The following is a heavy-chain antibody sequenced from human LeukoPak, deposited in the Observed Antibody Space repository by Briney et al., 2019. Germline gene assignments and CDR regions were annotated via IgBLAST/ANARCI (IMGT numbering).Heavy chain of an antibody. V-gene: IGHV3-64D*06. J-gene: IGHJ4*02. CDR1: GFTFSGHF. CDR2: ISINGDKT. Sequence: GGSLRLSCSASGFTFSGHFMHWVRQAPGKGLEYVSSISINGDKTYYAESVKGRFTISRDNSKNTLYLQLSSLRVEDTAVYYCIKDRIGTWFFDHWGQGTLLTVSS. D-gene: IGHD3-9*01. CDR3: IKDRIGTWFFDH.